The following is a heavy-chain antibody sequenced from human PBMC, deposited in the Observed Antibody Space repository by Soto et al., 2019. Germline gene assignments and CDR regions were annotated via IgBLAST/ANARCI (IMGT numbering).Heavy chain of an antibody. D-gene: IGHD2-2*01. Sequence: SVKGSCKASGGTFSSYAISWVRQAPGQGLEWMGGIIPIFGTANYAQKFQGRVTITADESTSAAYMELSSLRSEDTAVYYCARSSPNTFPPRPPHNRFDPWGQGTPVIVYS. CDR3: ARSSPNTFPPRPPHNRFDP. V-gene: IGHV1-69*13. CDR1: GGTFSSYA. J-gene: IGHJ5*02. CDR2: IIPIFGTA.